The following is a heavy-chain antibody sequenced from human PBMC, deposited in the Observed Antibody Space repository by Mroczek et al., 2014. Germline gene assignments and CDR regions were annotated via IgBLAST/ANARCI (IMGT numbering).Heavy chain of an antibody. CDR3: ARDLAPRMATISGQN. Sequence: VQLVESGGGVVQPGRSLRLSCAASGFTFSSYAMHWVRQAPGKGLEWVAVISYDGSNKYYADSVKGRFTISRDNSKNTLYLQMNSLRAEDTAVYYCARDLAPRMATISGQNWGQGTPGHRLL. CDR2: ISYDGSNK. V-gene: IGHV3-30-3*01. D-gene: IGHD5-24*01. J-gene: IGHJ4*02. CDR1: GFTFSSYA.